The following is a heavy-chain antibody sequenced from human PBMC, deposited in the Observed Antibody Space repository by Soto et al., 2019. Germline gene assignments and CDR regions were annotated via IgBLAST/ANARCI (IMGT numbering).Heavy chain of an antibody. CDR3: ARDEEVGGFYYGMDV. CDR2: IYYSGST. J-gene: IGHJ6*02. V-gene: IGHV4-59*01. CDR1: GGSISSYY. Sequence: SETLSLTCTVSGGSISSYYWSCIRQPPWKGLEWIGYIYYSGSTNYNPSLKSRVTISVDTYKNQFSLKLSSVTAADTAVYYCARDEEVGGFYYGMDVWAQGTTVTVSS.